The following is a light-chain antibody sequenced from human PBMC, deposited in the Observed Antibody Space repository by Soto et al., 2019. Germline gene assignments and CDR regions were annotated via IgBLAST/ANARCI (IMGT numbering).Light chain of an antibody. CDR2: LNSDGSH. CDR1: SGHSSYA. V-gene: IGLV4-69*01. J-gene: IGLJ3*02. CDR3: QTWGTGKGV. Sequence: QPVLTQSPSASASLGASVKLTCTLSSGHSSYAIAWHQQQPEKGPRYLMKLNSDGSHNKGDGIPDRFSGSSSGAERYLIISSLQSEDEADYYCQTWGTGKGVFGGGTKLTVL.